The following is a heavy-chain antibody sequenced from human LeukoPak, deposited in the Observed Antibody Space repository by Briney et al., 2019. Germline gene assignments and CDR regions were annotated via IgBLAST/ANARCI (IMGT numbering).Heavy chain of an antibody. Sequence: SETLSLTCAVYGGSFSGYYWSWIRQPPRKGLEWIGEINHSGTTNYNPSLRSRVTISIDTSKNQFSLNLSSVTAADTAVYYCAEAGYYDSSGHYYFDYWGQGTLVTVSS. CDR1: GGSFSGYY. CDR3: AEAGYYDSSGHYYFDY. D-gene: IGHD3-22*01. J-gene: IGHJ4*02. V-gene: IGHV4-34*01. CDR2: INHSGTT.